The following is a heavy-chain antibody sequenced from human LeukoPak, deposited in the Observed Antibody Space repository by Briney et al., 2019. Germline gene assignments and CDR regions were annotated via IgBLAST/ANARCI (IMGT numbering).Heavy chain of an antibody. J-gene: IGHJ2*01. V-gene: IGHV3-21*01. CDR3: ARDREDNSARGYFDL. D-gene: IGHD3-22*01. Sequence: GGSLRLSCAASGFTFSSYSMNWVRQAPGKGLEWVSSISSSSSYIYYADSVKGRFTISRDNAKNSLYLQMNSLRAEDTAVYYCARDREDNSARGYFDLWGRGTLVTVSS. CDR2: ISSSSSYI. CDR1: GFTFSSYS.